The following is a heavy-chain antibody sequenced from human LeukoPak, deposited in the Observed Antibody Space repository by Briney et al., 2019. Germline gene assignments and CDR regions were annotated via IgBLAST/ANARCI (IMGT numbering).Heavy chain of an antibody. Sequence: SETLSLTCTVSGGSISSSSYYWGWIRQPPGKGLEWIGSIYYSGSTYYNPSLKSRVTISVDTSKNQFSLKLSSVTAADTAVYYCASWDFGKDAFDIWGQGTMVTVSS. J-gene: IGHJ3*02. CDR3: ASWDFGKDAFDI. CDR2: IYYSGST. V-gene: IGHV4-39*01. CDR1: GGSISSSSYY. D-gene: IGHD1-26*01.